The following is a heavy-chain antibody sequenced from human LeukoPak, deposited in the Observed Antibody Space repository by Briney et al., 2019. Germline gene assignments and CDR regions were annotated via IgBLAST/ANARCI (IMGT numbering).Heavy chain of an antibody. CDR2: INPNSGGT. CDR3: ARDQGGSITMIVDDY. Sequence: GASVKVSCKASGYTFTGYYMHWVRQAPGQGLEWMGWINPNSGGTNYAQKFQGRVTMTRDTSISTAYMELSRLRSDDTAVYYCARDQGGSITMIVDDYWGQGTLVTVSS. CDR1: GYTFTGYY. J-gene: IGHJ4*02. D-gene: IGHD3-22*01. V-gene: IGHV1-2*02.